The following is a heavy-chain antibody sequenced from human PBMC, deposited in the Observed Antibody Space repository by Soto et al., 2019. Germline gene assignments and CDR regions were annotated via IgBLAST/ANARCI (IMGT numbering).Heavy chain of an antibody. Sequence: PGGSLRLSCAASGFTFSSHWMSWVRQAPGKGLEWVANIKPDGSEKWYVDSVKGRFTISRDNAKNSLYLQMNSLRAEDTAVYYCARGDYYDSSGPFSDAFDVWGQGTXVTVSS. CDR1: GFTFSSHW. V-gene: IGHV3-7*04. CDR3: ARGDYYDSSGPFSDAFDV. J-gene: IGHJ3*01. CDR2: IKPDGSEK. D-gene: IGHD3-22*01.